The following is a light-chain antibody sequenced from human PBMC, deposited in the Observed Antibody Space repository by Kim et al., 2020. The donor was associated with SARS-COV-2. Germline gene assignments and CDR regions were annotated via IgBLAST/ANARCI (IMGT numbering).Light chain of an antibody. CDR3: QQYDNLPWT. CDR2: DAS. Sequence: GDRVTITCQASQDISNYLNWYQQKPGKAPEVLIYDASDLETGVPSRFSGSGSATYFTLTISSLQPEDIATYYCQQYDNLPWTFG. CDR1: QDISNY. J-gene: IGKJ1*01. V-gene: IGKV1-33*01.